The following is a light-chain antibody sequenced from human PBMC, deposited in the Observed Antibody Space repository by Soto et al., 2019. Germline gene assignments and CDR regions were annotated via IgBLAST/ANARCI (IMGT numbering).Light chain of an antibody. CDR3: GTWDSGLSAVV. V-gene: IGLV1-51*01. CDR1: SSNIGNNY. Sequence: QSVLTQPPSVSAAPGQKVTISCSGSSSNIGNNYVSWYQQLPGTAPKLLIYDNNKRPSGIPDRFSGSKSGTSATLGSTGLQTGDEADYYCGTWDSGLSAVVFGGGTKRTVL. J-gene: IGLJ2*01. CDR2: DNN.